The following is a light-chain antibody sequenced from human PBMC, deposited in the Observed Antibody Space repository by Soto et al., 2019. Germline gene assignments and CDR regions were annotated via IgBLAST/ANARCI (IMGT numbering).Light chain of an antibody. CDR2: GAS. CDR1: QSVSSN. J-gene: IGKJ4*01. Sequence: EIVMTQSPATLSVSPGERATLCCRASQSVSSNLAWYQQKPGQAPRLLIYGASSRATGIPDRFSGSGSGTDFTLTISRLEPEDFAVYYCQQYGSSPRALTFGGGTKVDIK. CDR3: QQYGSSPRALT. V-gene: IGKV3-20*01.